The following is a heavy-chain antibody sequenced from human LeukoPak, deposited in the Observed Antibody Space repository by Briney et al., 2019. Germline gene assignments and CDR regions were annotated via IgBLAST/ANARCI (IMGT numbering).Heavy chain of an antibody. CDR3: ARGGHDFWSGEYYYYGMDV. V-gene: IGHV1-69*04. Sequence: AASVKVSCKASGYTFTSYAISWVRQAPGQGLEWMGRIIPILGIANYAQKFQGRVTITADKSTSTAYMELSSLRSEDTAVYYCARGGHDFWSGEYYYYGMDVWGQGTTVTVSS. D-gene: IGHD3-3*01. CDR1: GYTFTSYA. J-gene: IGHJ6*02. CDR2: IIPILGIA.